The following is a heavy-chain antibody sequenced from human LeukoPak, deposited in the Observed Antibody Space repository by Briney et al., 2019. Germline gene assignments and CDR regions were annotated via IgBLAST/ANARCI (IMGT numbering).Heavy chain of an antibody. V-gene: IGHV3-48*04. Sequence: GGSLRLSCAASGFTFSDYSMNWVRQAPGKGLEWVSYISGSSSTIYYADSVKGRFTISRDNAKNSLYLQMNSLRAEDTAVYYCARDRYYDFWSGSYFDYWGQGTLVTVSS. CDR2: ISGSSSTI. CDR3: ARDRYYDFWSGSYFDY. J-gene: IGHJ4*02. D-gene: IGHD3-3*01. CDR1: GFTFSDYS.